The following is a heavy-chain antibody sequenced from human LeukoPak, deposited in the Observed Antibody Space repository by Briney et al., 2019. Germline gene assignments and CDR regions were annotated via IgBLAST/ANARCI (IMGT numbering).Heavy chain of an antibody. V-gene: IGHV1-18*04. D-gene: IGHD6-19*01. CDR1: GYTFSNYG. J-gene: IGHJ4*02. CDR2: TSYNGST. CDR3: ARHSGSGWQALGY. Sequence: ASVKVSCKASGYTFSNYGISWVRQAPGLGLEWMGWTSYNGSTNYAQKFQDRVTMTTDTSTTTAYMELRSLESDDTAVYYCARHSGSGWQALGYWGQGTLVTVSS.